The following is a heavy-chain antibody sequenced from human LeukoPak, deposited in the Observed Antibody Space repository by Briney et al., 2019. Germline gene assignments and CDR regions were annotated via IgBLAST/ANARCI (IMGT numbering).Heavy chain of an antibody. CDR2: IYHSGST. CDR3: ARAWEVLRYFD. D-gene: IGHD3-9*01. Sequence: SETLSLTCAVSGGSISSGGYSWSWIRQPPGKGLEWIGYIYHSGSTYYNPSLKSRVTISVDRSKNQFSLKLSSVTAADTAVYYCARAWEVLRYFDWGQGTLVTVSS. J-gene: IGHJ4*02. CDR1: GGSISSGGYS. V-gene: IGHV4-30-2*01.